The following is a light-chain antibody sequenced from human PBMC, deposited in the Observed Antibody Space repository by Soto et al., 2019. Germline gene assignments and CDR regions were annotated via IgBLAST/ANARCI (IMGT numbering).Light chain of an antibody. CDR3: CSYAGSTSV. CDR2: EGT. CDR1: SSDVGSYNL. J-gene: IGLJ1*01. V-gene: IGLV2-23*01. Sequence: QSVLTQPASVSGSPGQSITISCTGTSSDVGSYNLVSWYQQHPGKAPKLMIYEGTKRPSGVSNRFSGSKSGNTASLTISGLQAEDAADYYCCSYAGSTSVFVTWNKLTVL.